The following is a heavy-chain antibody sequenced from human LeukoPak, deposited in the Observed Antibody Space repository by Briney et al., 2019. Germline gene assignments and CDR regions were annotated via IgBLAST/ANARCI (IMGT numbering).Heavy chain of an antibody. Sequence: SETLSLTCTVSGDSITSYFWSWIRQPPGKGLEWVGYIFYSGITNYNPSLKSRVTISVDTSKNQFSLKLSSVTAADTAVYYCARARGDILTGYFWSDLDAFDIWGQGTMVTVSS. V-gene: IGHV4-59*01. J-gene: IGHJ3*02. CDR1: GDSITSYF. CDR2: IFYSGIT. CDR3: ARARGDILTGYFWSDLDAFDI. D-gene: IGHD3-9*01.